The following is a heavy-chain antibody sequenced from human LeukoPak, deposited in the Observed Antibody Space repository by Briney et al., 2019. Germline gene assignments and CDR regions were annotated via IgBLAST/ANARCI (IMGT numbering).Heavy chain of an antibody. D-gene: IGHD3-22*01. CDR1: GFTFSSYS. CDR3: ASFYASSGYYFDY. V-gene: IGHV3-21*01. Sequence: GGSLRLSCAASGFTFSSYSMNWVRQAPGKGLEWVSSISSSSYIYYADSVKGRFTISRDNAKNSLYLQMNSLRAEDTAVYYCASFYASSGYYFDYWGQGTLVTVSS. J-gene: IGHJ4*02. CDR2: ISSSSYI.